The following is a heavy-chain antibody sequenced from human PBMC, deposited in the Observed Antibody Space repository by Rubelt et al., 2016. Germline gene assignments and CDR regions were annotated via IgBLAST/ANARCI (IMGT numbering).Heavy chain of an antibody. D-gene: IGHD1-26*01. CDR2: IYYSGST. V-gene: IGHV4-31*03. CDR3: ASGSSEWLMDAFDI. J-gene: IGHJ3*02. CDR1: GGSISSGGYY. Sequence: QVQLQESGPGLVKPSQTLSLTCTVSGGSISSGGYYWSWIRQHTGKGLEWIGYIYYSGSTYYNPSRKSRVTISVDTSKNQFSLKLSSVTAADTAVYYCASGSSEWLMDAFDIWGQGTMVTVSS.